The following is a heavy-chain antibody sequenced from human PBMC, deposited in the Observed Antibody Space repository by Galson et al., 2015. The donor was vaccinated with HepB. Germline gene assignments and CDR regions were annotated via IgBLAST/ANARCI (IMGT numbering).Heavy chain of an antibody. CDR2: ISISSSYT. V-gene: IGHV3-11*06. J-gene: IGHJ4*02. CDR1: GFTFTDYY. CDR3: ARPRYTGYGDLDY. D-gene: IGHD5-12*01. Sequence: SLRLSCAASGFTFTDYYMSWIRQAPGKGLEWVSYISISSSYTNYADSVKGRFTISRDNAKNSLYLQMNSLRAEDTAMYYCARPRYTGYGDLDYWGQGTLVTVSS.